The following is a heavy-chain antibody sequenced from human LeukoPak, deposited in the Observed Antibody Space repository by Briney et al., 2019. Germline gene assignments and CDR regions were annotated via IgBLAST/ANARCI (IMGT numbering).Heavy chain of an antibody. Sequence: SETLSLTCTVSGGSISSSSYYWGWIRQPPGKGLEWIGSIYYSGSTYYNPSLKSRVTISVDTSKNQFSLKLSSVTAADTAVYYCARTSYDFWGGYYNSYYYYYMDVWGKGTTVTVSS. CDR2: IYYSGST. CDR3: ARTSYDFWGGYYNSYYYYYMDV. J-gene: IGHJ6*03. CDR1: GGSISSSSYY. D-gene: IGHD3-3*01. V-gene: IGHV4-39*01.